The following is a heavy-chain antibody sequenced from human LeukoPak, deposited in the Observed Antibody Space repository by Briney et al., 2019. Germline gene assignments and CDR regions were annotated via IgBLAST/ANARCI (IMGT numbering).Heavy chain of an antibody. CDR3: ARVTTVTTSPWSWGPKKIGQEVNWFDP. CDR1: GYTFTDYG. V-gene: IGHV1-18*01. J-gene: IGHJ5*02. CDR2: IRNDNGNR. Sequence: ASVKVSCKTSGYTFTDYGITWVRQAPGQGLEWMGWIRNDNGNREYAQKIQGRVSITRDTSTSTAYMELRSLISDDTAAYYCARVTTVTTSPWSWGPKKIGQEVNWFDPWGQGTLVTVSS. D-gene: IGHD4-17*01.